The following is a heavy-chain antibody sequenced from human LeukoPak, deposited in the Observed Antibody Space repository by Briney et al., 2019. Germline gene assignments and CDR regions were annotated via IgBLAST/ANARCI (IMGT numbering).Heavy chain of an antibody. CDR3: ARTLRYFDWLYAFDI. Sequence: ASVKVSCKASGGTFSSYAISWVRQAPGQGLEWMGWMNPNSGNTGYAQKFQGRVTMTRNTSISTAYMELSSLRSEDTAVYYCARTLRYFDWLYAFDIWGQGTMVTVSS. D-gene: IGHD3-9*01. V-gene: IGHV1-8*02. J-gene: IGHJ3*02. CDR1: GGTFSSYA. CDR2: MNPNSGNT.